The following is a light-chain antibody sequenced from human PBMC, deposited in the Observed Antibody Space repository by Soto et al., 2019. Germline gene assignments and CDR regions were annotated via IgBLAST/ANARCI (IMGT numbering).Light chain of an antibody. CDR3: QQYNDWPLT. CDR2: VAS. J-gene: IGKJ4*02. V-gene: IGKV3-15*01. CDR1: QSVYSN. Sequence: EIVMTQSPVTLSVSPGERATLSCRASQSVYSNLAWYQHKPGQTPKLLIYVASTRATGIPARFSGSGSGTEFTLTISSLQSEDFAVYYCQQYNDWPLTFGGGTKVEFK.